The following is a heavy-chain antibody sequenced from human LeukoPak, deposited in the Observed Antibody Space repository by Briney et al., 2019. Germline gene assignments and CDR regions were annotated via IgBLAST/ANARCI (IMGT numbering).Heavy chain of an antibody. CDR3: ARLGHTMNYYDSSGYYPLDY. CDR1: GYTFTSYC. D-gene: IGHD3-22*01. J-gene: IGHJ4*02. CDR2: ISAYNGNT. Sequence: ASVKVSCKASGYTFTSYCISWVRQAPGQGLEWMGWISAYNGNTNYAQKLQGRVTMTTDTYPRTAYMELRSLRYDNTAVYYCARLGHTMNYYDSSGYYPLDYWGQGTLVTVSS. V-gene: IGHV1-18*01.